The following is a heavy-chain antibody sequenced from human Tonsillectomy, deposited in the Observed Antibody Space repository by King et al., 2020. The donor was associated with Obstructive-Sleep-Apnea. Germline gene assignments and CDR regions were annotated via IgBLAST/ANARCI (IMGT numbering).Heavy chain of an antibody. Sequence: VQLQQWGAGLLKPSETLSLTCAVYGGSFSGYYWSWIRQPPGKGLEWIGEINHSGSTNYNPSLKSRVTISVDTSKNQFSLKLSSVTAADTAVYYCARQKVATILRAGRGKYYFDYWGQGTLVTVSS. J-gene: IGHJ4*02. D-gene: IGHD5-12*01. CDR2: INHSGST. CDR1: GGSFSGYY. V-gene: IGHV4-34*01. CDR3: ARQKVATILRAGRGKYYFDY.